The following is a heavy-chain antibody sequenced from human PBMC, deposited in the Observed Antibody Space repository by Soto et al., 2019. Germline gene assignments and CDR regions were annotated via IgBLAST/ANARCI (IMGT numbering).Heavy chain of an antibody. J-gene: IGHJ6*02. CDR1: GYTFTSYG. CDR2: ISAYNGNT. V-gene: IGHV1-18*01. CDR3: ARGQELGGRGYSYYGMDV. Sequence: GASVKVSCKASGYTFTSYGISWVRQAPGQGLEWMGWISAYNGNTNYAQKLQGRVTMTTDTSTSTAYMELRSLRSDDTAVYYCARGQELGGRGYSYYGMDVWGQGTTVTVSS. D-gene: IGHD7-27*01.